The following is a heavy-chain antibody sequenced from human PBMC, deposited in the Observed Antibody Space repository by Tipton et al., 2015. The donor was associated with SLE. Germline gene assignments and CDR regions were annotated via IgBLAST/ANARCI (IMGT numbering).Heavy chain of an antibody. D-gene: IGHD2-21*01. CDR1: GGSISSSNYY. CDR2: SGST. Sequence: TLSLTCTVSGGSISSSNYYWGWIRQPPGKGLEWIGRSGSTYYNPSLRSQVTISIDTSKSHFSLKLTSVTATDTAVYYCVRQRLWSDYWGQGNLVTVSS. J-gene: IGHJ4*02. V-gene: IGHV4-39*01. CDR3: VRQRLWSDY.